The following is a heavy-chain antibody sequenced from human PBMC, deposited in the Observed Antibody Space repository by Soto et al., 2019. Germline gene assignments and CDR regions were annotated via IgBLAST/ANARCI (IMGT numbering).Heavy chain of an antibody. D-gene: IGHD1-26*01. J-gene: IGHJ5*02. CDR2: INPRGGST. CDR3: ARGWEVGTTSGRWFGP. Sequence: ASVKVSCKTSGYTFTNFYIHWVRQAPGQGHEWMGIINPRGGSTGYAQKFQGIATMTRDTSTSTVYMELTSLRSEDTAVYYCARGWEVGTTSGRWFGPWGQGTLVTVSS. V-gene: IGHV1-46*01. CDR1: GYTFTNFY.